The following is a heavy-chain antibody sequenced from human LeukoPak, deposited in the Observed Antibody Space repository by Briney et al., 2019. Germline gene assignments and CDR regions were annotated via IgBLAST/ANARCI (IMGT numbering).Heavy chain of an antibody. CDR3: ARDVDY. CDR2: ISWNSGSI. V-gene: IGHV3-9*01. CDR1: GFTFDDYA. Sequence: GGSLRLSCAASGFTFDDYAMHWVRQAPGKGLEWVSGISWNSGSIGYADSVKGRFTISRDNAKNSLYLQMNSLRAEDTAVYYCARDVDYWGQGTLVTVSS. J-gene: IGHJ4*02.